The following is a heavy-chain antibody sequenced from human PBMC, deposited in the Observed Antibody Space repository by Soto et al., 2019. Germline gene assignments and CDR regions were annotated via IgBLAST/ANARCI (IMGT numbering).Heavy chain of an antibody. CDR1: GGSISSSSYY. J-gene: IGHJ4*02. D-gene: IGHD5-12*01. V-gene: IGHV4-39*01. CDR3: EGIVATSESDY. Sequence: QLQLQESGPGLVKPSETLSLTCTVSGGSISSSSYYWGWIRQPPGKGLEWIGSIYYSGSTYYNPSLKSRVTLSVDTAKNQFSLKLSSVTAADTAVYYCEGIVATSESDYWGQGTLVTVSS. CDR2: IYYSGST.